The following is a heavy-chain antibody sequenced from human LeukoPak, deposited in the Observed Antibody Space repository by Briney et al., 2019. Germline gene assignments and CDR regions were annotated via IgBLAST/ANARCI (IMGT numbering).Heavy chain of an antibody. CDR1: GFTVSSNY. Sequence: PGGSLRLSCAASGFTVSSNYMSWVRQAPGKWLEWVSIIYSRGSTYYADSVKGRFTISRDDSKNTVYLQMNSLRAEDAAVYYCASGGLGARKYYSAPFDYWGQGTLVTVSS. V-gene: IGHV3-53*01. CDR2: IYSRGST. J-gene: IGHJ4*02. CDR3: ASGGLGARKYYSAPFDY. D-gene: IGHD3-10*01.